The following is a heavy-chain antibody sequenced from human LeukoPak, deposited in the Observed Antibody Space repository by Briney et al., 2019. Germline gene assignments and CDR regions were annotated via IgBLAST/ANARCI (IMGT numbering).Heavy chain of an antibody. CDR3: ARADNLNAFDY. Sequence: SETLSLTCTVSGGSISSGGYFWSWIRQHPGKGLEWIGSISSSGSTLYSPSLRRRVIISVDTSKNQFSLNLSSVTAADTAVYYCARADNLNAFDYWGQGSRVTVSS. V-gene: IGHV4-31*03. CDR1: GGSISSGGYF. J-gene: IGHJ4*02. D-gene: IGHD1-1*01. CDR2: ISSSGST.